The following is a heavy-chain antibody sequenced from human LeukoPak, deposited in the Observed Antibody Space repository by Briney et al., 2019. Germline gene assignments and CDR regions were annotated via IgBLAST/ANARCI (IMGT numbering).Heavy chain of an antibody. D-gene: IGHD1-26*01. V-gene: IGHV4-59*01. CDR2: IYYSGST. Sequence: PSETLSLTCTVAGGSISSYYWSWIRQPPGKGLEWIGYIYYSGSTNYNPSLKSRITISVDTSKNQFSLKLSSVTAADTAVYYCARGEVGATGWFDPWGQGTLVTVSS. CDR3: ARGEVGATGWFDP. J-gene: IGHJ5*02. CDR1: GGSISSYY.